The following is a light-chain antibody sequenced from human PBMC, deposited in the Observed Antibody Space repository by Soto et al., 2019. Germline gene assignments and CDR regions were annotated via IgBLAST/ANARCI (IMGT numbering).Light chain of an antibody. V-gene: IGLV2-14*01. CDR1: SSDVGGYNY. CDR2: EVN. CDR3: SSYTTDNTRV. Sequence: QSALTQPASVSGSPGQSITNFCTGTSSDVGGYNYVSWYQQYPGKAPKLMIYEVNNRPSGVSNRFSGSKSGNTASLTISGLQADDEADYYCSSYTTDNTRVFGGGTKLTVL. J-gene: IGLJ2*01.